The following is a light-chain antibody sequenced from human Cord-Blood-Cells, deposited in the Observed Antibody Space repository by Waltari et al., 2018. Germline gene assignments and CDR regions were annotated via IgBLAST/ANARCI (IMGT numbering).Light chain of an antibody. J-gene: IGLJ1*01. CDR2: EVS. CDR3: SSYTSSSTLYV. CDR1: SSDVGGYNY. V-gene: IGLV2-14*01. Sequence: QSALTQPASVSGSPGQSITIPCTGTSSDVGGYNYVSCYQQHPGKAPNLMIYEVSNRPSGVSNRFSGSKSGNTASLTISGLQAEDEADYYCSSYTSSSTLYVFGTGTKVTVL.